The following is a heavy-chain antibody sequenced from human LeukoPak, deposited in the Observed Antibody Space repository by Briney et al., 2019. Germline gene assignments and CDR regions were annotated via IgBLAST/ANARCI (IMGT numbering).Heavy chain of an antibody. CDR1: GFTFSRYW. CDR2: INSDGSST. D-gene: IGHD1-1*01. V-gene: IGHV3-74*01. CDR3: ARGTTTGAPDFYYGMDV. J-gene: IGHJ6*04. Sequence: GGSLRLSCAASGFTFSRYWMHWVRQAPGKGLVWVSRINSDGSSTNYADSVKGRFTISRDNAKNTLFLQMNSLRAEDTAVYYCARGTTTGAPDFYYGMDVWGKGTTVTVSS.